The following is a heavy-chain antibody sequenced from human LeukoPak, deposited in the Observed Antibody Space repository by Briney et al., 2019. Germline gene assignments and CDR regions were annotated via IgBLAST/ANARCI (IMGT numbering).Heavy chain of an antibody. V-gene: IGHV1-18*04. J-gene: IGHJ3*02. Sequence: ASVKVSCKASGYTFPSYGISWVRQAPGQGLEWMGWISAYNGNTNYAQNLQGRVTTTTDTSTSTAYMELRSLRSDDTAVYYCASGAISYAFDIWGQGTMVTVSS. CDR3: ASGAISYAFDI. CDR1: GYTFPSYG. CDR2: ISAYNGNT. D-gene: IGHD3-9*01.